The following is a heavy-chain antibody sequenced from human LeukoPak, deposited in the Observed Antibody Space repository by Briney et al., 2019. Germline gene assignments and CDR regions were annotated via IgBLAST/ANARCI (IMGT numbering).Heavy chain of an antibody. CDR1: GGSISTYY. J-gene: IGHJ4*02. CDR3: AGSYYYGSGTYY. Sequence: SETLSLTCTVPGGSISTYYWTWIRQPAGKGLEWIGRIYSSGSTNYNPSLKSRLTMTVDTSKNQLSLKLNSVTAADTAVYYCAGSYYYGSGTYYWGQGTLATVSS. CDR2: IYSSGST. D-gene: IGHD3-10*01. V-gene: IGHV4-4*07.